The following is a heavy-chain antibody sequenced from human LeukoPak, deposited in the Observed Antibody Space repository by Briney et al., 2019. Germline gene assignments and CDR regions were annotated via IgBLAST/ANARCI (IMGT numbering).Heavy chain of an antibody. Sequence: SETLSLTCTVSGGSISNYYWSWIPQPPGKGLEWIGYIYYSGSTDYNPSLKSRVTMSVDTSKKQFSLKLSAVTAADTAVYYCARAVGNYYDTGLDAFDIWGQGTMVTVSS. J-gene: IGHJ3*02. CDR1: GGSISNYY. CDR2: IYYSGST. D-gene: IGHD3-22*01. V-gene: IGHV4-59*01. CDR3: ARAVGNYYDTGLDAFDI.